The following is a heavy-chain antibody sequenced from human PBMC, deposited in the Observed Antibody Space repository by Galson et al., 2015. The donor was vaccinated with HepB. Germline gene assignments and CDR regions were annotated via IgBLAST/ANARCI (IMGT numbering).Heavy chain of an antibody. CDR2: ISAYNGNT. Sequence: SVKVSCKASGYTFTSYGISWVRQAPGQGLEWMGWISAYNGNTNYAQKLQGRVTMTTDTSTSTAYMELRSLRSDDTAVYYCARAGAAGGMATIWMLDYWGQGTLVTVSS. D-gene: IGHD5-24*01. CDR1: GYTFTSYG. J-gene: IGHJ4*02. V-gene: IGHV1-18*04. CDR3: ARAGAAGGMATIWMLDY.